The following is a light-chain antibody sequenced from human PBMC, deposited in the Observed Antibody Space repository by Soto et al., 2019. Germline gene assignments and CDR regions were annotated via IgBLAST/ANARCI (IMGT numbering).Light chain of an antibody. Sequence: QSVLTQPPSASGTPGQRVTISCSGSRFNIGGNTINWYQQLPGTAPKLLIYNNNQRPSGVPDRFSGSKSGTSASLAISGLQSEDEADYYCLSWDESLNVRVFGGGTKLTVL. V-gene: IGLV1-44*01. CDR3: LSWDESLNVRV. J-gene: IGLJ3*02. CDR1: RFNIGGNT. CDR2: NNN.